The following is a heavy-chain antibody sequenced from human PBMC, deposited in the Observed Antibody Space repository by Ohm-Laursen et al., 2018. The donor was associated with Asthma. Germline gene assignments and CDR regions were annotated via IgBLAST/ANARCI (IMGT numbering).Heavy chain of an antibody. Sequence: SLRLSCSAFGFTFRSYGMYWVRQAPGKGLEWVAAISYDGSNKYYADSVKGRFTISRDNSKNTLYLQMNSLRAEDTAVYYCARDFLRGLSYFDYWGQGTLVTVSS. V-gene: IGHV3-30*03. D-gene: IGHD2/OR15-2a*01. CDR3: ARDFLRGLSYFDY. J-gene: IGHJ4*02. CDR2: ISYDGSNK. CDR1: GFTFRSYG.